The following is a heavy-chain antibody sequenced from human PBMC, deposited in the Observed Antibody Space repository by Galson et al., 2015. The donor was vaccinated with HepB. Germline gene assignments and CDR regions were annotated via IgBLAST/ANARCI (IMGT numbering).Heavy chain of an antibody. CDR1: GYSFTSYW. CDR3: ARQRDYDSSGYYGADAFDI. CDR2: IYPGDSDT. V-gene: IGHV5-51*01. J-gene: IGHJ3*02. D-gene: IGHD3-22*01. Sequence: QSGAEVKKPGESLKISCKGSGYSFTSYWIGWVRQMPGRGLEWMGIIYPGDSDTRYSPSFQGQVTISADKSISTAYLQWSSLKASDTAMYYCARQRDYDSSGYYGADAFDIWGQGTMVTVSS.